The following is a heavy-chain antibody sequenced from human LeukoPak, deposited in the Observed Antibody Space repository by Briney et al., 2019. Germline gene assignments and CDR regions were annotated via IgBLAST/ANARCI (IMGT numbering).Heavy chain of an antibody. CDR1: GFTFSSYG. Sequence: GGSLRLSCAASGFTFSSYGMHWVRQAPGKGLEWVAVISYDGSNKYYADSVKGRFTISRDNSKNTLYLRMNSLRAEDTAVYYCAKASYYYDKGPFDYWGQGTLVTVSS. V-gene: IGHV3-30*18. D-gene: IGHD3-22*01. J-gene: IGHJ4*02. CDR3: AKASYYYDKGPFDY. CDR2: ISYDGSNK.